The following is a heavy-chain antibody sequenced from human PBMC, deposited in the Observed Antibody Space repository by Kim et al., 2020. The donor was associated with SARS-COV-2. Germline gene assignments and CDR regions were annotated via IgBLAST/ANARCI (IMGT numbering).Heavy chain of an antibody. J-gene: IGHJ4*02. CDR2: IRSKAYGGTT. V-gene: IGHV3-49*03. CDR1: GFTFGDYA. D-gene: IGHD3-9*01. Sequence: GGSLRLSCTASGFTFGDYAMSWFRQAPGKGLEWVGFIRSKAYGGTTEYAASVKGRFTISRDDSKSIAYLQMNSLKTEDTAVYYCTRDDRRGRYFDEYYFDYWGQGTLVTVSS. CDR3: TRDDRRGRYFDEYYFDY.